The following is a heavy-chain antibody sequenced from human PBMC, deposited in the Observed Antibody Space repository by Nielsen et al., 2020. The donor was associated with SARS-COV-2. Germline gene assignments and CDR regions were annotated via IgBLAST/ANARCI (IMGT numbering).Heavy chain of an antibody. Sequence: WIRQPPGKGLEWIGYIYYSGYTNYNPSLKSRVTISVDTSKSQFSLNLSSVTAADTAVYYCARAQMVRGVMRRAHYYFDYWGQGTLVTVSS. V-gene: IGHV4-59*01. CDR2: IYYSGYT. D-gene: IGHD3-10*01. J-gene: IGHJ4*02. CDR3: ARAQMVRGVMRRAHYYFDY.